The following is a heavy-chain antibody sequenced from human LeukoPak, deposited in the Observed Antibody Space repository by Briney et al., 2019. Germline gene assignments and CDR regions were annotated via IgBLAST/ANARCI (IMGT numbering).Heavy chain of an antibody. CDR3: AKARRGIAAAGSHFDY. CDR1: GFTFSSYA. V-gene: IGHV3-23*01. D-gene: IGHD6-13*01. J-gene: IGHJ4*02. CDR2: ISGSGGST. Sequence: GSLRLSCAASGFTFSSYAMHWVRQAPGKGLEWVSAISGSGGSTYYADSVKGRFTISRDNSKNTLYLQMNSLRAEDTAVYYCAKARRGIAAAGSHFDYWGQGTLVTVSS.